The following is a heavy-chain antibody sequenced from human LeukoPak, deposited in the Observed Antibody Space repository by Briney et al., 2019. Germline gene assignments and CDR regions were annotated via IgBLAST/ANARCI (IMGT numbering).Heavy chain of an antibody. CDR1: GYTFTGYY. CDR3: ARERIYYYDSSGYYYEYDAFDI. D-gene: IGHD3-22*01. CDR2: INPNSGGT. V-gene: IGHV1-2*02. J-gene: IGHJ3*02. Sequence: GASVKVSCKASGYTFTGYYMHWVRQAPGQGLEWMGWINPNSGGTNYAQKFQGRATMTRDTSINTAYMELSRLRSDDTAVYYCARERIYYYDSSGYYYEYDAFDIWGQGTMVTVSS.